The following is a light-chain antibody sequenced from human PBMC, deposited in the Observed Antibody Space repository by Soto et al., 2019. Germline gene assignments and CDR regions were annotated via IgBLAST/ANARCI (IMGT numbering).Light chain of an antibody. CDR1: SSDVGFYNY. Sequence: QSVLTQPASVSGPPGQSITISCTGTSSDVGFYNYVSWYQQQHPGKAPKLMIYEVDNRPSGVSIRFSGSKSGNTASLTISGLLAEDEADYYCSSYARGSTYVFGTGTKVTVL. V-gene: IGLV2-14*01. J-gene: IGLJ1*01. CDR3: SSYARGSTYV. CDR2: EVD.